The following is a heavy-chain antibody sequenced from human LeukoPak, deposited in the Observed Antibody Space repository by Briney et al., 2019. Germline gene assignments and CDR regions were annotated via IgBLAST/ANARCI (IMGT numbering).Heavy chain of an antibody. D-gene: IGHD5-18*01. V-gene: IGHV3-23*01. CDR2: ISGSGGST. CDR3: AKGSEDTAMVDFDY. CDR1: GFTFSNAW. J-gene: IGHJ4*02. Sequence: PGGSLRLSCAASGFTFSNAWMSWVRQAPGKGLEWASAISGSGGSTYYADSVKGRFTISRDNSKNTLYLQMNSLRAEDTAVYYCAKGSEDTAMVDFDYWGQGTLVTVSS.